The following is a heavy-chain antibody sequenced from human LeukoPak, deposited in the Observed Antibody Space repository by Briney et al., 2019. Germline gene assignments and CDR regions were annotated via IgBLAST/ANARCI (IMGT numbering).Heavy chain of an antibody. CDR1: GFTFSSYG. V-gene: IGHV3-30*02. CDR2: IRYDGSNK. CDR3: AKDAGYRYDI. J-gene: IGHJ3*02. D-gene: IGHD5-18*01. Sequence: GGSLRLSCAASGFTFSSYGMHWVRRAPGKGLEWVAFIRYDGSNKYYADSVKGRFTISRDNSKNTLYLQMNSLRAEDTAVYYCAKDAGYRYDIWGQGTMVTVSS.